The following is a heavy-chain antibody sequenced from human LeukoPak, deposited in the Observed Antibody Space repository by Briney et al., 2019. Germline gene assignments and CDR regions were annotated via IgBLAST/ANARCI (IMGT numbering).Heavy chain of an antibody. V-gene: IGHV4-30-4*08. D-gene: IGHD4-11*01. Sequence: PSETLSLTCTVSGGSISSYYWSWIRQPPGEGLEWIGYIYYSGSTYYSPSLKSRVTISVDTSKNQFSLKLSSVTAADTAVYYCARSSNYGDELDYWGQGTLVTVSS. CDR2: IYYSGST. CDR1: GGSISSYY. J-gene: IGHJ4*02. CDR3: ARSSNYGDELDY.